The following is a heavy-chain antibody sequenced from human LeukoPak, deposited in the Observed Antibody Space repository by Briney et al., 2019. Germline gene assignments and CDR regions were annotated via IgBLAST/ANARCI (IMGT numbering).Heavy chain of an antibody. D-gene: IGHD6-13*01. CDR2: INHSGST. CDR3: ARVPRGSWQTPNDAFDI. CDR1: GDSMRSSTYY. V-gene: IGHV4-39*07. Sequence: PSETLSLTCTVSGDSMRSSTYYWSWIRQPPGKGLEWIGEINHSGSTNYNPSLKSRVTISVDTSKNQFSLKLSSVTAADTAVYYCARVPRGSWQTPNDAFDIWGQGTMVTVSS. J-gene: IGHJ3*02.